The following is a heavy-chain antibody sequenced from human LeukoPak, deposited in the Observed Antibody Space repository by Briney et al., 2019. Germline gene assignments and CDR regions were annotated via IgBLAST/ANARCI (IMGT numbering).Heavy chain of an antibody. D-gene: IGHD6-13*01. CDR2: ISSSSYT. Sequence: PGGSLRLSCAASGFTFSDYYMSWIRQAPGKGLEWVSYISSSSYTNYADSVKGRFTISRDNAKNSLYLQTNSLRAEDTAVYYRARSMATGSSWYVAWFDPWGQGTLVTVSS. V-gene: IGHV3-11*06. CDR3: ARSMATGSSWYVAWFDP. J-gene: IGHJ5*02. CDR1: GFTFSDYY.